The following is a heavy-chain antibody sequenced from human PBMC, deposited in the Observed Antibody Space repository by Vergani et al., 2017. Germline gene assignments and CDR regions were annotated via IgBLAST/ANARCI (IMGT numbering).Heavy chain of an antibody. V-gene: IGHV1-58*01. CDR3: ARGGYYDSSGYATN. D-gene: IGHD3-22*01. Sequence: HMQLVQSGPEVKKPGTSVKVSCQASGFTFTSSAVQWVRQARGQRLEWIGWIVVGSGNTNYAQKFQERVTITRDMSTSTAYMELSSLRSDDTAVYYCARGGYYDSSGYATNWGQGTLVTVSS. CDR1: GFTFTSSA. CDR2: IVVGSGNT. J-gene: IGHJ4*02.